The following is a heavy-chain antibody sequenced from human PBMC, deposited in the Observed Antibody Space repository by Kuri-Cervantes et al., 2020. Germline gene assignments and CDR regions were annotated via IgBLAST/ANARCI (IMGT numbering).Heavy chain of an antibody. V-gene: IGHV4-34*01. CDR1: GGSFSGYY. CDR3: ARGVPYGDYADY. CDR2: INHSGST. J-gene: IGHJ4*02. D-gene: IGHD4-17*01. Sequence: SETLSLTCAVYGGSFSGYYWSWIRQPPGKGLEWIGEINHSGSTNYNPSLKSRVTISVDTSKNQFSLELSSVTAADTAVYYCARGVPYGDYADYWGQGTLVTVSS.